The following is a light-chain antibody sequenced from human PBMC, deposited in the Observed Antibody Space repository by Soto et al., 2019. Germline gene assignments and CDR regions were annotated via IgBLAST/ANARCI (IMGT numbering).Light chain of an antibody. CDR3: QQRSNWPPLT. J-gene: IGKJ4*01. CDR1: QSVSSY. CDR2: DAS. Sequence: EIVLTQSPATLSLSPGERATLSCRASQSVSSYLAWYQQKPGQAPRLLIYDASNRATGIPARFSGSGSGTDFTLTISSLEPEDSAIYDCQQRSNWPPLTFGGGTKVEIK. V-gene: IGKV3-11*01.